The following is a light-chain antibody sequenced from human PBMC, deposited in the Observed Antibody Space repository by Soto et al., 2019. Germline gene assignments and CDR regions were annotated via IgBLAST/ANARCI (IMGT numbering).Light chain of an antibody. J-gene: IGKJ2*01. CDR2: AAY. CDR3: QQSYSTPPLT. Sequence: DIQMTQSPSSLSASVGDRVTITCRASQSISSYLNWYQQKPGKAPKLLIYAAYSLQSGVPSRFSRSGSGTDFTLTISSLQPENFATYYSQQSYSTPPLTFGQGTKLDIK. CDR1: QSISSY. V-gene: IGKV1-39*01.